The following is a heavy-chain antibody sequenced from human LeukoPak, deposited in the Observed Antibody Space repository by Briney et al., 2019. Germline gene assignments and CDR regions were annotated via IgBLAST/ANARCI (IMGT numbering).Heavy chain of an antibody. J-gene: IGHJ4*02. D-gene: IGHD4-11*01. CDR2: IYYSGST. Sequence: SETLSLTCTVSGGSISSYYWSWIRQPPGKGLGWIGNIYYSGSTNYNPSLKGRVTISVDTSKNQFSLKLSSVTAADTAVYYCARLDYSNYVQDYWGQGTLVTVSS. CDR3: ARLDYSNYVQDY. CDR1: GGSISSYY. V-gene: IGHV4-59*01.